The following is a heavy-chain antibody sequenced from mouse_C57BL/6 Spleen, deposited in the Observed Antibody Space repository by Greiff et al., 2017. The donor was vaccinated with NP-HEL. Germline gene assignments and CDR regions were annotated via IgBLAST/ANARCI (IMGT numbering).Heavy chain of an antibody. J-gene: IGHJ2*01. D-gene: IGHD2-1*01. CDR1: GYTFTSYW. Sequence: QVQLQQPGTELVKPGASVKLSRKASGYTFTSYWMHRVKQRPGQGLEWIGNINPSNGGTNYNEKFKSKATLTVYKSSSTAYIQLSSLTSEDSAVYYCAKSWKGKYYFDYWGQGTTLTVSS. CDR3: AKSWKGKYYFDY. V-gene: IGHV1-53*01. CDR2: INPSNGGT.